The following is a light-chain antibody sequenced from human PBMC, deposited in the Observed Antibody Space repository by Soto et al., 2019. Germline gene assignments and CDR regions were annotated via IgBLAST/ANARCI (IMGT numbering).Light chain of an antibody. J-gene: IGKJ1*01. CDR3: QQYNSAPWS. CDR1: QGISNS. CDR2: AAS. Sequence: DIQMTQSPSSLSASVGDRVTITCRASQGISNSLAWYQQKPGKVPKLLIYAASTLQSGVPSRFSGSESGADFTLTISSLQPEDVGTYYCQQYNSAPWSFGQGTKVDIK. V-gene: IGKV1-27*01.